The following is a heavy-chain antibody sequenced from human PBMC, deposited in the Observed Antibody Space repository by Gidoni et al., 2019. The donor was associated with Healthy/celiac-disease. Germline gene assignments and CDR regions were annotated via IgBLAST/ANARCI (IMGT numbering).Heavy chain of an antibody. CDR3: ARLSSTSSDGDYFDY. Sequence: QVQLQQGGAGRLKPSETLSLTCAVYGGSCSGDYWRWIRQPPGKGLDLIWEINHSGSTNYHPSLKSRVTISVDTSKHQFSLKLSSVTAADTAVYYCARLSSTSSDGDYFDYWGQGPLVTVSS. J-gene: IGHJ4*02. CDR1: GGSCSGDY. CDR2: INHSGST. D-gene: IGHD2-2*01. V-gene: IGHV4-34*01.